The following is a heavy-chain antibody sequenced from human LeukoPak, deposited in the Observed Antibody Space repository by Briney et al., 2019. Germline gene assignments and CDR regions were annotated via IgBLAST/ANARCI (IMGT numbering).Heavy chain of an antibody. CDR2: ISSSGSTI. V-gene: IGHV3-48*04. D-gene: IGHD3-10*01. J-gene: IGHJ4*02. CDR3: ARPNRLWFGFDY. CDR1: GFTFDSYG. Sequence: HPGGSLRLSCAASGFTFDSYGMSWVRQAPGKGLEWVSYISSSGSTIYYADSVKGRFTISRDNAKNSLYLQMNSLRAEDTAVYCCARPNRLWFGFDYWGQGTLVTVSS.